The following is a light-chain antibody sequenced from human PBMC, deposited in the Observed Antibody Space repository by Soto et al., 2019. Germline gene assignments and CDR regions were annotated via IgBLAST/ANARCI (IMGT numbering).Light chain of an antibody. V-gene: IGKV2-30*01. CDR2: QVS. Sequence: VVMTQSPLSLPVTLGQSASISCRSSQSLGFSDGNTYLNWFHQRPGQSPRRLIYQVSNRDSGVPDRFSGSWSGTDFTLKITRVEAEDAGVYYCMQGAYWPQYTFGQGTKLEIQ. CDR1: QSLGFSDGNTY. J-gene: IGKJ2*01. CDR3: MQGAYWPQYT.